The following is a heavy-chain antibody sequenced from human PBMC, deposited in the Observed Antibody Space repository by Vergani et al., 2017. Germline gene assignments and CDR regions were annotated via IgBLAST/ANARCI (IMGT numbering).Heavy chain of an antibody. D-gene: IGHD6-6*01. Sequence: EVQLLESGGGLVQPGGSLRLSCAASGFTFSSYAMSWVRQAPGKGLEWVSAISGSGGSTYYADSVKGRFTISRDNSKNTLYLQMNILRAEDTAVYYCAFIIAARPGVVDYWGQGTLVTVSS. J-gene: IGHJ4*02. V-gene: IGHV3-23*01. CDR1: GFTFSSYA. CDR3: AFIIAARPGVVDY. CDR2: ISGSGGST.